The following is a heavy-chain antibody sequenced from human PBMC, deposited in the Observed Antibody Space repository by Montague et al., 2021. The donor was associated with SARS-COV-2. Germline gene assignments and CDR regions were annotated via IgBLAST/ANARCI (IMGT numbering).Heavy chain of an antibody. CDR1: GGSISSSSYY. D-gene: IGHD3-22*01. Sequence: SETLSLTCTVSGGSISSSSYYWGWIRQPPGKGLEWIGSIYYSGSTYYNPSLKSRVTISGDTSKNQFSLKLSSVAAADTAVYYCASPTYYYDSSGSDAFDIWGQGTMVTVSS. V-gene: IGHV4-39*01. J-gene: IGHJ3*02. CDR3: ASPTYYYDSSGSDAFDI. CDR2: IYYSGST.